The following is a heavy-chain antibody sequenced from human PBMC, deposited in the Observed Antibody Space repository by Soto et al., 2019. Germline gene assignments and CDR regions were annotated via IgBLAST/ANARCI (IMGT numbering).Heavy chain of an antibody. D-gene: IGHD2-21*02. V-gene: IGHV4-30-4*01. CDR3: ARVRTAGLNGMDV. CDR2: IYYDGGT. J-gene: IGHJ6*01. CDR1: GGSISSGDYH. Sequence: PSETLSLTCTVSGGSISSGDYHWSWIRQPPGKGLEWIGYIYYDGGTYYNPSLKSRLTMSLDTSKNQFSLKLSSVTAADTAVYYCARVRTAGLNGMDVWGQGTKVTVYS.